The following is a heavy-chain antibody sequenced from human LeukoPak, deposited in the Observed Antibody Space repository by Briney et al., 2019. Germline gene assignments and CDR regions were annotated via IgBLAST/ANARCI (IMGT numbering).Heavy chain of an antibody. D-gene: IGHD1-7*01. CDR2: IHYNGNT. Sequence: SETLSLTCTVSGCCISNYYWSWIRQPPGKGLEWIAYIHYNGNTNYNPSLKNRVTISADTSKNQLSLKLSSAPAANTAVYYCARRLELRGYYYHGMDVWGQGTTVTVSS. CDR3: ARRLELRGYYYHGMDV. J-gene: IGHJ6*02. V-gene: IGHV4-59*01. CDR1: GCCISNYY.